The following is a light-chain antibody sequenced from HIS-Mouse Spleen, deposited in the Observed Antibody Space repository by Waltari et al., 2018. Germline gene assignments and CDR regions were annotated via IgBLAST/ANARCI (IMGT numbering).Light chain of an antibody. CDR2: DVS. CDR3: CSYAGSYPVV. J-gene: IGLJ2*01. CDR1: SSDVGGYNY. Sequence: QSALTQPRSVSGSPGQSVTISCTGTSSDVGGYNYVSWYQQNPGKAPKLRIDDVSKRPSGVPDRFSGSKSGNTASLTISGLQAEDEADYYCCSYAGSYPVVFGGGTKLTVL. V-gene: IGLV2-11*01.